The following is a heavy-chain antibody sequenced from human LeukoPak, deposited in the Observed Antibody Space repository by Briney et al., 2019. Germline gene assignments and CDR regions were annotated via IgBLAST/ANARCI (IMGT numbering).Heavy chain of an antibody. CDR2: IDPSDSYT. Sequence: GESLKISCKGSGYSFTSYWISWVRQMPRKGVEGMGRIDPSDSYTNYSPSFQGHVTISADKSISTAYLQWSSLKASDTAMYYCASPSLAAAGTNYYYGMDVWGKGTTVTVSS. J-gene: IGHJ6*04. CDR3: ASPSLAAAGTNYYYGMDV. V-gene: IGHV5-10-1*01. CDR1: GYSFTSYW. D-gene: IGHD6-13*01.